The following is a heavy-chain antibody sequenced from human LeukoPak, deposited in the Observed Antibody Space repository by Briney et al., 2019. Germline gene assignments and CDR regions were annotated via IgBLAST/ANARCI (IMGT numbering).Heavy chain of an antibody. J-gene: IGHJ3*02. D-gene: IGHD4-23*01. CDR3: AREVPYGGASGHFAFDI. V-gene: IGHV1-69*10. CDR2: ITPLLRRT. CDR1: GDTFKSYN. Sequence: ASVKVSCKASGDTFKSYNVQWVRQVPGQRLDWLGGITPLLRRTDYAQRFKDRLMITADQSTSTAYMELSSLTSDDTAVYYCAREVPYGGASGHFAFDIWGQGTMVIVSS.